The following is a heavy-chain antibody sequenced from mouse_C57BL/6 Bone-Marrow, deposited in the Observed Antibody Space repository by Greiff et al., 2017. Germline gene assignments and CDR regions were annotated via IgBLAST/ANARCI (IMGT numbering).Heavy chain of an antibody. V-gene: IGHV5-4*03. Sequence: DVKLVESGGGLVKPGGSLKLSCAASGFTFSSYAMSWVRQTPEKRLEWVATISDGGSYTYYPDNVKGRFTIYRDNAKNNLYLQMSHLKSEDTAMYYCARNWDLDYWGQGTTLTVSS. J-gene: IGHJ2*01. CDR3: ARNWDLDY. D-gene: IGHD4-1*01. CDR1: GFTFSSYA. CDR2: ISDGGSYT.